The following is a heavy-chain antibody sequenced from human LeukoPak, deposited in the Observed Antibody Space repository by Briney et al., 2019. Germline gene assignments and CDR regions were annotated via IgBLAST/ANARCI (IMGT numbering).Heavy chain of an antibody. D-gene: IGHD2-2*01. CDR3: ARLPVVPAAMIQDY. Sequence: AASVKVSCKASGYTFTNYDINWVRQATGQGLEWMGWINPNSGGTNYAQKFQGRVTMTRDTSISTAYVELSRLRSDDTAVYYCARLPVVPAAMIQDYWGQGTLVTVSS. CDR2: INPNSGGT. V-gene: IGHV1-2*02. CDR1: GYTFTNYD. J-gene: IGHJ4*02.